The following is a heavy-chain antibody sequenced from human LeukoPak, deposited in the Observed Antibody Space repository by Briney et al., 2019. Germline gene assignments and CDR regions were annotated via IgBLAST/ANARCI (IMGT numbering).Heavy chain of an antibody. CDR3: AREVTMIVVGSLGMDV. CDR2: IYHSGST. J-gene: IGHJ6*03. D-gene: IGHD3-22*01. V-gene: IGHV4-30-2*01. CDR1: GGSISSSSYY. Sequence: PSETLSLTCTVSGGSISSSSYYWSWIRQPPGKGLEWIGYIYHSGSTYYNPSLKSRVTISVDRSKNQFSLKLSSVTAADTAVYYCAREVTMIVVGSLGMDVWGKGTTVTVSS.